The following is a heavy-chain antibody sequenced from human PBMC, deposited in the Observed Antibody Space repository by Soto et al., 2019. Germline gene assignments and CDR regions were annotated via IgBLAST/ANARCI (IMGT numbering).Heavy chain of an antibody. Sequence: QVQLVESGGGVVQPGRSLRLSCAASGFTFSSYGMHWVRQAPGKGLEWVAVISYDGSNKHYADSVKGRFTISRDNSKNTLYLQMNSLRAEDTAVYYCAKDVGGRPEFDPWGQGTLVTVSS. CDR1: GFTFSSYG. D-gene: IGHD2-15*01. CDR3: AKDVGGRPEFDP. V-gene: IGHV3-30*18. CDR2: ISYDGSNK. J-gene: IGHJ5*02.